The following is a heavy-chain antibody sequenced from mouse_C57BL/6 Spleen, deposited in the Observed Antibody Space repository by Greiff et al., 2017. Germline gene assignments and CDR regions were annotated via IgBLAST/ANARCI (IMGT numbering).Heavy chain of an antibody. CDR3: SRPWDGFAY. D-gene: IGHD4-1*01. CDR2: ISSGGSYT. J-gene: IGHJ3*01. CDR1: GFTFSSYG. V-gene: IGHV5-6*01. Sequence: EVKLMESGGDLVKPGGSLKLSCAASGFTFSSYGMSWVRQTPDKRLEWVATISSGGSYTYYPDSVKGRFTISRDNAKNTLYLQMSSLKSEDTAMYYCSRPWDGFAYWGQGTLVTVSA.